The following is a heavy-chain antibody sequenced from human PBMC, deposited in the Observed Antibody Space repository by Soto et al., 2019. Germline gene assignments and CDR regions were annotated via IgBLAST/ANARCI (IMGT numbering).Heavy chain of an antibody. V-gene: IGHV4-61*01. Sequence: QVQLQESGPGLVKPSETLSLTCTVSGGSVRSGSFYWSWIRQPPGKGLEWIGYIYYSGSTNYNPSLKSRVTISVDTSKKQFSLKLRSVTAADTAVYYCARGSRDHSTYLAVSYIDLWCRGTLVSVSS. J-gene: IGHJ2*01. CDR1: GGSVRSGSFY. D-gene: IGHD4-4*01. CDR3: ARGSRDHSTYLAVSYIDL. CDR2: IYYSGST.